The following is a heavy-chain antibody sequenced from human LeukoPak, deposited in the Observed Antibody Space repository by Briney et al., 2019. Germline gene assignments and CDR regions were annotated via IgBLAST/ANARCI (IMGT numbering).Heavy chain of an antibody. Sequence: GESLKISCKGSGYSFTRYWFGWVRPIPGKGLAWMGMIYPCDSDTRYSPSFQGQVTISADQAICTAYLQWSSLKASDTAMYYCARQGYGSGTNWFDPWGQGTLVTVSS. CDR1: GYSFTRYW. CDR3: ARQGYGSGTNWFDP. J-gene: IGHJ5*02. V-gene: IGHV5-51*01. CDR2: IYPCDSDT. D-gene: IGHD3-10*01.